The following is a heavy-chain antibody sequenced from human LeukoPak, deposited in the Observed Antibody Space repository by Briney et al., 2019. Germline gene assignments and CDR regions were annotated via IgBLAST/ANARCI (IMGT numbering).Heavy chain of an antibody. D-gene: IGHD6-19*01. J-gene: IGHJ4*02. CDR1: GFTFSDYY. V-gene: IGHV3-11*01. CDR3: AKGVSSGWYPFDF. CDR2: ISSGGSTI. Sequence: PGRSLRLSCAASGFTFSDYYMTWIRQAPGKGLEWVSYISSGGSTIYYADSVKGRFTISRDNSKNTLYLQMNSLRAEDTAVYYCAKGVSSGWYPFDFWGQGTLVTVSS.